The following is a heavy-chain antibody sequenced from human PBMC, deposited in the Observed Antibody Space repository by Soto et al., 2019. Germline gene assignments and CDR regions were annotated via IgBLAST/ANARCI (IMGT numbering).Heavy chain of an antibody. CDR3: TRRASSSFYNLDF. CDR1: GYSFTAYW. J-gene: IGHJ4*02. V-gene: IGHV5-10-1*01. D-gene: IGHD1-1*01. Sequence: GESLKISCQASGYSFTAYWITWVRQMPGKGLEWMATIDPSDSYVDYSPSFRGHVTFSVDRSITTVYLQWNSLKASDSAMYFCTRRASSSFYNLDFWGQGALVTVSS. CDR2: IDPSDSYV.